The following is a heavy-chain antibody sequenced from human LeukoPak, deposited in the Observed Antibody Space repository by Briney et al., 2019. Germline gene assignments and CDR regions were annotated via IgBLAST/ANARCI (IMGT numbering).Heavy chain of an antibody. CDR2: ISSSGSTI. D-gene: IGHD1-7*01. J-gene: IGHJ6*03. CDR3: ARETLYNWNYSSYYYMDV. Sequence: GGPLRLSCAASGFTFSDYYMSWIRQAPGKGVEGVPCISSSGSTIYYADCVKGRFTISRHNAKNSLYLQMNSLRAEDTAVYYCARETLYNWNYSSYYYMDVWGKGTTVTVSS. V-gene: IGHV3-11*04. CDR1: GFTFSDYY.